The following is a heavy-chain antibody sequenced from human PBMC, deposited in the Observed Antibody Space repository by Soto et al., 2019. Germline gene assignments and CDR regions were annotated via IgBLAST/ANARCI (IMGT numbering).Heavy chain of an antibody. V-gene: IGHV4-4*07. CDR1: GASISGFY. J-gene: IGHJ5*02. D-gene: IGHD1-1*01. CDR2: IYATGTT. CDR3: VRDGTKTLRDWFDP. Sequence: SETLSLTCTVSGASISGFYWSWIRRSAGKGLEWIGRIYATGTTDYSPSLKSRVMMSVDTSKKQFSLKLRSVTAADTAVYYCVRDGTKTLRDWFDPWGQGISVTVSS.